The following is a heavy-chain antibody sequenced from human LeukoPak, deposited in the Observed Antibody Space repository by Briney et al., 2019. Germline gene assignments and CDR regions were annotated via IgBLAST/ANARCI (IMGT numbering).Heavy chain of an antibody. CDR2: ISWNSGSI. J-gene: IGHJ4*02. D-gene: IGHD3-9*01. CDR1: GFTFDDYA. Sequence: GGSLRLSCAASGFTFDDYAMHWVRQAPGKGLEWVSGISWNSGSIGYADSVKGRFTISRDNAKNSLYLQMNSLRAEDTALYYCAKDMDVAILTGYYDYWGQGTLVTVSS. CDR3: AKDMDVAILTGYYDY. V-gene: IGHV3-9*01.